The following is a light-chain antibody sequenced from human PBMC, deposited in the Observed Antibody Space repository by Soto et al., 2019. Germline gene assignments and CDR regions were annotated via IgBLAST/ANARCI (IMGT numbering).Light chain of an antibody. J-gene: IGKJ1*01. CDR1: QSVSSY. CDR3: QQRSNWPPT. Sequence: EIVLTQSPATLSLSPGERATLSCRASQSVSSYLAWYQQKPGQAPRLLIYDASNRATGIPARFSGSGSGTDFTLTISSLETAAFAVYYCQQRSNWPPTFGQGTKVEIK. V-gene: IGKV3-11*01. CDR2: DAS.